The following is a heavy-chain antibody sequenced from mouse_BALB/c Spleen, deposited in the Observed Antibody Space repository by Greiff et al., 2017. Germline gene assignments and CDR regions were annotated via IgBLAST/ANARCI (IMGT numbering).Heavy chain of an antibody. J-gene: IGHJ3*01. CDR1: GYTFTSYW. Sequence: VQLQQSGAELARPGASVKLSCKASGYTFTSYWMQWVKQRPGQGLEWIGAIYPGDGDTRYTQKFKGKATLAADKSSSTAYMQLSSLASEDSAVYYCARSGGNYDYWGQGTLVTVAA. CDR2: IYPGDGDT. V-gene: IGHV1-87*01. CDR3: ARSGGNYDY. D-gene: IGHD2-1*01.